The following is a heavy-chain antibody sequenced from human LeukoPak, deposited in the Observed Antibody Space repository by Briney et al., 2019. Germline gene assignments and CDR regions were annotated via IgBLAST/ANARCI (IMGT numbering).Heavy chain of an antibody. CDR2: INPNSGGT. Sequence: ASVKVSCKASGYTFTGYYMRWVRQAPGQGLEWMGWINPNSGGTNYAQKFQGRVTMTRDTSISTAYMELSRLRSDDTAVYYCARDLSSGYSRGGFDPWGQGTLVTVSS. CDR3: ARDLSSGYSRGGFDP. D-gene: IGHD3-22*01. J-gene: IGHJ5*02. CDR1: GYTFTGYY. V-gene: IGHV1-2*02.